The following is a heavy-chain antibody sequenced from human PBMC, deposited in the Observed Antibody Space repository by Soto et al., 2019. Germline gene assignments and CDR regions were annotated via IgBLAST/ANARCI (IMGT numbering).Heavy chain of an antibody. V-gene: IGHV3-33*01. CDR1: GFTFSSYG. CDR2: IWYDGSNK. J-gene: IGHJ4*02. D-gene: IGHD3-22*01. CDR3: ARDAYYYDSSGYYPVDY. Sequence: GGSLRLSCAASGFTFSSYGMHWVRQAPGKGLEWVAVIWYDGSNKYYADSVKGRFTISRDNSKNTLYLQMNSLRAEDTAVYYCARDAYYYDSSGYYPVDYWGQGTLVTVSS.